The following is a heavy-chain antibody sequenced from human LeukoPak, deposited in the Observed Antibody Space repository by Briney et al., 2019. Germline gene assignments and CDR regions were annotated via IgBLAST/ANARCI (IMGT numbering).Heavy chain of an antibody. CDR3: AKDGSFSTGYYFDY. Sequence: GGSLRLSCAASGFTFSSYAMSWVRQAPGKGLEWVSSISGSGDTTYYANSVKGRFTISRDNSKNTLHLQMNSLRPEDTAVYYCAKDGSFSTGYYFDYWGQGTLVTVSS. CDR1: GFTFSSYA. V-gene: IGHV3-23*01. J-gene: IGHJ4*02. D-gene: IGHD2-2*03. CDR2: ISGSGDTT.